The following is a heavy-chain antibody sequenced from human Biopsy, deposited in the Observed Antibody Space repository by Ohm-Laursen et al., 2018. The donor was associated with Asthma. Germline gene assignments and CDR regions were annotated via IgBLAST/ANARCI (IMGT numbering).Heavy chain of an antibody. CDR1: GGTFNTYV. V-gene: IGHV1-69*01. J-gene: IGHJ4*02. Sequence: SSVKVSCKSLGGTFNTYVIGWVRQAPGQGLEWMGGINSVFGTTTYPQKFQGRVTITADDSTSTVYMELSSLRSEDSAVYYCARKAGSCISRTCYSLDFWGQGTLVTVSS. CDR3: ARKAGSCISRTCYSLDF. CDR2: INSVFGTT. D-gene: IGHD2-2*01.